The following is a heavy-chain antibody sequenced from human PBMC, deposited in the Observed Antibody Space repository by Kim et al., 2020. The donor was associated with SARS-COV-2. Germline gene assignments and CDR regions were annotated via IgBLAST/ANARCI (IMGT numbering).Heavy chain of an antibody. CDR3: ARDSGYYDSSGYYYVYCLPRGGVNECDS. V-gene: IGHV1-18*04. Sequence: ASVKVSCKASGYTFNSYGISWVRQAPGQGLEWMGWISAYNGNTNSAQKIQGRVTMTTDTSTSTAYMELRSLRSDDTAVYYCARDSGYYDSSGYYYVYCLPRGGVNECDSCGQGTLGTGSS. D-gene: IGHD3-22*01. CDR2: ISAYNGNT. J-gene: IGHJ4*02. CDR1: GYTFNSYG.